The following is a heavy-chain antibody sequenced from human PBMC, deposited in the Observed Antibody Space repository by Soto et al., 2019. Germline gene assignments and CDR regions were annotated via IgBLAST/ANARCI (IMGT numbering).Heavy chain of an antibody. Sequence: QVQLQESGPGLVKPSETLSLTCSVSGASIRTYYWSWIRQSAGKGLEWIGRTYISGDTNYNPSLKVRVTMSVDTSQNQLSLKLSAVTAADTAVYYCAREYTETVDGPTPFYFDYWGQGTPVTVSS. D-gene: IGHD6-19*01. V-gene: IGHV4-4*07. CDR3: AREYTETVDGPTPFYFDY. J-gene: IGHJ4*02. CDR2: TYISGDT. CDR1: GASIRTYY.